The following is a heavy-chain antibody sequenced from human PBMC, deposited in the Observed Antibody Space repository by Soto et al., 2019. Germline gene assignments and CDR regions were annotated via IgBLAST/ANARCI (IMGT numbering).Heavy chain of an antibody. CDR1: GGSISSSSYY. Sequence: PSETLSLTCTVSGGSISSSSYYWGWIRQPPGKGLEWIGSIYYSGSTYYNPSLKSRVTISVDTSKNQFSLKLSSVTAADTAVYYCASLNGDHDAFDIWGQGTMVTVSS. CDR2: IYYSGST. D-gene: IGHD4-17*01. J-gene: IGHJ3*02. V-gene: IGHV4-39*01. CDR3: ASLNGDHDAFDI.